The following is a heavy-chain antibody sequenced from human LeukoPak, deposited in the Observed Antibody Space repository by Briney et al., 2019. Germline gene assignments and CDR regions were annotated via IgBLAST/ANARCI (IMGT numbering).Heavy chain of an antibody. J-gene: IGHJ6*03. CDR1: GFTFSSYW. V-gene: IGHV3-74*01. CDR2: INSDWSST. Sequence: GGSLRLSCVASGFTFSSYWMHWVRQAPGKGLVWVSRINSDWSSTSYADSVKGRFTISRDNAKNTLYLQMNSLRAEDTAVYYCARESAAADTLDYYYYMDVWGKGTTVTVSS. D-gene: IGHD6-13*01. CDR3: ARESAAADTLDYYYYMDV.